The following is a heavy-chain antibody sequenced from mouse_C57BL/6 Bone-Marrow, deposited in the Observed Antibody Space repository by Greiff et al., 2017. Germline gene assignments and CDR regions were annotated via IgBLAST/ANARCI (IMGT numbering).Heavy chain of an antibody. J-gene: IGHJ4*01. CDR2: IYPGSGST. V-gene: IGHV1-55*01. CDR1: GYTFTSYW. CDR3: ARWTTVVRLYAMDY. Sequence: QVQLQQPGAELVKPGASVKMSCKASGYTFTSYWITWVKQRPGQGLEWIGDIYPGSGSTNYNEKVKNKATLTVDTSSSTAYMQLSSLTSEDSAVYYCARWTTVVRLYAMDYWGQGTSVTVSS. D-gene: IGHD1-1*01.